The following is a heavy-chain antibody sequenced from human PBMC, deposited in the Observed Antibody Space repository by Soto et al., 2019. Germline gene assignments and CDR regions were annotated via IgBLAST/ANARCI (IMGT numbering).Heavy chain of an antibody. D-gene: IGHD3-9*01. V-gene: IGHV3-9*01. CDR3: ARENYDILTGYPSHYYFDY. J-gene: IGHJ4*02. Sequence: DVQLVESGGGLVQPGRSLRLSCAASGFTFDDYAMHWVRQAPGKGLEWVSGISWNSGSIGYADSVKGRFTISRDNAKNSLYLQMNSLRAEDTALYYCARENYDILTGYPSHYYFDYWGQGTLVTVSS. CDR2: ISWNSGSI. CDR1: GFTFDDYA.